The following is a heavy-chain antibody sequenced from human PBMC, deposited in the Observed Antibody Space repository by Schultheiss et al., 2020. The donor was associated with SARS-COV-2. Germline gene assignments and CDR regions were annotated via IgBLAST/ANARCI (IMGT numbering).Heavy chain of an antibody. V-gene: IGHV1-8*01. CDR2: MNPNSGNT. Sequence: ASVKVSCKASGYTFTSYDINWVRQATGQGLEWMGWMNPNSGNTGYAQKFQGRVTMTTDTSTSTAYMELRSLRSDDTAVYYCARETGVVTSYYYCGMDVWGQGTTVTVSS. CDR1: GYTFTSYD. CDR3: ARETGVVTSYYYCGMDV. J-gene: IGHJ6*02. D-gene: IGHD4-23*01.